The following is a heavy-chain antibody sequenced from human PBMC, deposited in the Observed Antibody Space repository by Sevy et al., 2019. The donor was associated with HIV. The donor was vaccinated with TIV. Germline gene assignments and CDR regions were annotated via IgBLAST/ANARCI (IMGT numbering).Heavy chain of an antibody. CDR1: GYSLRKLS. D-gene: IGHD2-15*01. CDR2: LDPGNGEI. Sequence: ASVKVSCKVFGYSLRKLSMHWVRQAPGKGLEWMGSLDPGNGEITYAQTLQGRVTMTEDTSTDTAYMELSSLTSEDTAIYYCTTVGLGYYSGSSYYQGDWFDPWGQGTLVTVSS. V-gene: IGHV1-24*01. J-gene: IGHJ5*02. CDR3: TTVGLGYYSGSSYYQGDWFDP.